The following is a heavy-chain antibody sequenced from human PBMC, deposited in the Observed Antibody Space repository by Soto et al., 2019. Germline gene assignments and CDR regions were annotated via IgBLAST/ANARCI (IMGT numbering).Heavy chain of an antibody. Sequence: PGGSLRLSCAPSGFTFSSYAMSWVRQAPGKGLEWVSAISGSGGSTYYADSVKGRFTISRDNSKNTLHLQMNSLRAEDTAVYYCAKVSRDGYSYFDYWGQGTLVTVSS. CDR2: ISGSGGST. D-gene: IGHD4-4*01. CDR1: GFTFSSYA. CDR3: AKVSRDGYSYFDY. J-gene: IGHJ4*02. V-gene: IGHV3-23*01.